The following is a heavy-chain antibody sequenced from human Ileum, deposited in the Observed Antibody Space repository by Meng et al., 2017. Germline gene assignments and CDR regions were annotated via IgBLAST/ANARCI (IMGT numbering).Heavy chain of an antibody. D-gene: IGHD6-19*01. Sequence: QVQLQESGPGTEKPSGTLSLTCAVSGESVTSNICLGWVRQPPEKTLEWIGEIFSSGSTNYNPSLRTRVTISLDKSKNQISMSQMPVTAADTPTYYCAKAGGYCIEYWGQGILVTVSS. V-gene: IGHV4-4*02. CDR1: GESVTSNIC. J-gene: IGHJ4*02. CDR2: IFSSGST. CDR3: AKAGGYCIEY.